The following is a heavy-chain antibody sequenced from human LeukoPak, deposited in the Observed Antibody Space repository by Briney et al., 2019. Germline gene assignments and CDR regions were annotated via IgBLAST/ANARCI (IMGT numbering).Heavy chain of an antibody. J-gene: IGHJ4*02. Sequence: GASVKVSCKASGYTFSNFGISWVRQAPGQGLEWMGWISGNNDNPNYGQKFQGRLTVTTDSSTNTAYMELRNLRSDDTAVYYCARVGTSTDDYWGQGTLVTVSS. CDR2: ISGNNDNP. D-gene: IGHD2-2*01. V-gene: IGHV1-18*01. CDR1: GYTFSNFG. CDR3: ARVGTSTDDY.